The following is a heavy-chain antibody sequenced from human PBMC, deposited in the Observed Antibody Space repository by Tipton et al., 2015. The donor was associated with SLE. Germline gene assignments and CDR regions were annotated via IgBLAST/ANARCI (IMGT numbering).Heavy chain of an antibody. CDR2: IYHSGTT. CDR1: GGSINNDVNY. CDR3: ARHYGSSFDF. J-gene: IGHJ4*02. Sequence: TLSLTCTVSGGSINNDVNYWGWIRQPPGKGLEWIGYIYHSGTTYYNPSLKSRVTILVETSKNQFSLKVSSVTAADTAVYYCARHYGSSFDFWGQGTLVTVSS. V-gene: IGHV4-39*07. D-gene: IGHD6-13*01.